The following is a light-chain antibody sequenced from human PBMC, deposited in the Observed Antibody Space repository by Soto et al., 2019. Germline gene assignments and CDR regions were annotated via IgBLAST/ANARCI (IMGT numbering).Light chain of an antibody. CDR3: QQGNNWPLT. CDR2: SAS. Sequence: EIVMTQSPATLSVSPGERATLSCRASQSISTELAWYQQKPGQPPRLLIYSASTRATGVPARFTGSASGSEFTLTISELHSEAFAVYYCQQGNNWPLTFGQGTRLEI. CDR1: QSISTE. J-gene: IGKJ2*01. V-gene: IGKV3-15*01.